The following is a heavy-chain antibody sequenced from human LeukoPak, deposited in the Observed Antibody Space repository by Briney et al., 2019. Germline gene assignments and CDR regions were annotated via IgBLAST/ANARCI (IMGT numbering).Heavy chain of an antibody. Sequence: GASVKVSCKASGGTFSSYAISWVRQAPGQGLEWMGWISAYNGNTNYAQKLQGRVTMTTDTSTSTAYMELRSLRSDDTAVYYCASSGFGEFIFDYWGQGTLVTVSS. CDR1: GGTFSSYA. J-gene: IGHJ4*02. CDR2: ISAYNGNT. V-gene: IGHV1-18*01. CDR3: ASSGFGEFIFDY. D-gene: IGHD3-10*01.